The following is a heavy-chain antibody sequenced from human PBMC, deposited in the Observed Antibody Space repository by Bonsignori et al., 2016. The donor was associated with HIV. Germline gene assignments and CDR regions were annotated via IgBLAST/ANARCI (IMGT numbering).Heavy chain of an antibody. CDR3: ARDRRGSSSGPLLDY. J-gene: IGHJ4*02. Sequence: WVRQAPGQGLEWMGWISGYNTNENYARKFQGRVTMTTDTSTSTAYMELRSLRSDDTAVYYCARDRRGSSSGPLLDYWGQGTLVTVSS. V-gene: IGHV1-18*01. CDR2: ISGYNTNE. D-gene: IGHD6-6*01.